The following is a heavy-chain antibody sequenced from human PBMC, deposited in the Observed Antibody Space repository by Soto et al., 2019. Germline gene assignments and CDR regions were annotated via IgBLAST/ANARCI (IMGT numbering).Heavy chain of an antibody. Sequence: SETLSLTCAVYGGSFSGYYWSWIRQPPGKGLEWIGEINHSGSTKYNPSLKRRVTISGDTSKNQFSLKLRSVTAANTAVYYCARGYYDFWSGNYRNDGGMDVWGKGTTVTVSS. V-gene: IGHV4-34*01. CDR1: GGSFSGYY. CDR2: INHSGST. D-gene: IGHD3-3*01. CDR3: ARGYYDFWSGNYRNDGGMDV. J-gene: IGHJ6*04.